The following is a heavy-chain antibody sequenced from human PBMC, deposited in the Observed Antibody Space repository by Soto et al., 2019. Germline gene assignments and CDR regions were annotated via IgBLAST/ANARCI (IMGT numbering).Heavy chain of an antibody. CDR1: GYIFTNFY. D-gene: IGHD6-6*01. V-gene: IGHV1-46*03. Sequence: QVQLVQPGAEVQKPGASVNFSCQASGYIFTNFYIHWVRQAPGQGLEWIGIINPNGGSTNYAQNFQGKVTMTRDTSTSTVYMDLSSLRSEDTAVYYCTRGLASGDYWGQGTLITVSS. J-gene: IGHJ4*02. CDR2: INPNGGST. CDR3: TRGLASGDY.